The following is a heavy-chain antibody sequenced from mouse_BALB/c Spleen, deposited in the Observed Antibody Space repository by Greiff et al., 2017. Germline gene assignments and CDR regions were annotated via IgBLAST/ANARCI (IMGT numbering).Heavy chain of an antibody. Sequence: VQLQESGPGLVAPSQSLSITCTVSGFSLTSYGVSWVRQPPGKGLEWLGMIWGDGSTDYNSALKSRLSISKDNSKSQVFLKMNSLQTDDTARYYCAGGDDGYFAYWGQGTLVTVSA. V-gene: IGHV2-6-7*01. CDR1: GFSLTSYG. J-gene: IGHJ3*01. CDR2: IWGDGST. D-gene: IGHD2-3*01. CDR3: AGGDDGYFAY.